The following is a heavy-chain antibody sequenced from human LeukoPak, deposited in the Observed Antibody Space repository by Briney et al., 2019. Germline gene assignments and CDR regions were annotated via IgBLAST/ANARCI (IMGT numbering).Heavy chain of an antibody. CDR1: GGSISGYY. CDR3: ARRKRGSGGPFDY. D-gene: IGHD6-19*01. CDR2: IHYREST. V-gene: IGHV4-59*08. J-gene: IGHJ4*02. Sequence: PSETLSLTCILSGGSISGYYWSWIRQPPGKGLEWIGYIHYRESTNYNPSLKSRVTISIDTSKKQFSSELSSVTAADTAIYFCARRKRGSGGPFDYWGQGTLVTVSS.